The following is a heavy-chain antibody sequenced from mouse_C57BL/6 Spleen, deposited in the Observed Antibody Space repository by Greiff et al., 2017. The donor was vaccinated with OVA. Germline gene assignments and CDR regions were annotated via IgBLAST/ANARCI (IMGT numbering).Heavy chain of an antibody. D-gene: IGHD1-1*01. Sequence: EVKLVESGGGLVKPGGSLKLSCAASGFTFSSYAMSWVRQTPEKRLEWVATISDGGSYTYYPDNVKGRFTNSRDNAKNNLYLQMSHLKSEDTAMYYCARDDYNGSSYVPFAYWGQGTLVTVSA. J-gene: IGHJ3*01. V-gene: IGHV5-4*01. CDR3: ARDDYNGSSYVPFAY. CDR2: ISDGGSYT. CDR1: GFTFSSYA.